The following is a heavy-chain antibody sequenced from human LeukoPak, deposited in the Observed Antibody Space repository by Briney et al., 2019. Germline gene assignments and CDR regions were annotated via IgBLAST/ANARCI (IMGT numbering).Heavy chain of an antibody. CDR1: GGSISSSSYY. J-gene: IGHJ4*02. CDR3: PSPGGGQYYDSSGYYYFDY. V-gene: IGHV4-39*01. D-gene: IGHD3-22*01. CDR2: IYYSGST. Sequence: KPSETLSLTCTVSGGSISSSSYYWGWIRQPPGKGLEWIGSIYYSGSTYYNPSLKSRVTISVDTSKNQFSLKLSSVTAADTAVYYCPSPGGGQYYDSSGYYYFDYWGQGTLVTVSS.